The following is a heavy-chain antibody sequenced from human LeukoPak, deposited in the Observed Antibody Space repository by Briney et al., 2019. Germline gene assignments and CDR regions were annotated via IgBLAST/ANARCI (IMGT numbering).Heavy chain of an antibody. CDR3: AKNYYYDSSGYPALFDY. CDR2: IYYSGST. D-gene: IGHD3-22*01. V-gene: IGHV4-39*01. J-gene: IGHJ4*02. Sequence: SETLSLTCTVSGGSISTTSYFWGWIRQPPGKGLEWIGSIYYSGSTYYNPSLKSRVTISVDTSKNQFSLKLSSVTAADTAVYYCAKNYYYDSSGYPALFDYWGQGTLVTVSS. CDR1: GGSISTTSYF.